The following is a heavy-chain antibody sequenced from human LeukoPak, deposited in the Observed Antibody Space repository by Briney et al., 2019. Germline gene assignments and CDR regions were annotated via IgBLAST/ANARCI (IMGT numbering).Heavy chain of an antibody. CDR3: TRQYSAGLDN. CDR1: GFTFSSYW. CDR2: INSDGSST. V-gene: IGHV3-74*01. Sequence: GGSLRLSCAVSGFTFSSYWMHWVRQAPAKGLVWVSRINSDGSSTTYADSVKGRFTISRDNAKNTLYLQVNSLRAEDTAVYYCTRQYSAGLDNWGQGTLVAVSS. D-gene: IGHD6-13*01. J-gene: IGHJ4*02.